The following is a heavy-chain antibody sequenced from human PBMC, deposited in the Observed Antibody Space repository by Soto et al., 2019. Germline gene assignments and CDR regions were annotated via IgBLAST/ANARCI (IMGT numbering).Heavy chain of an antibody. CDR3: VRGVEAASRDTDIDS. J-gene: IGHJ4*02. CDR1: GGSIDNSHSF. V-gene: IGHV4-39*01. Sequence: SETLSFTCDVSGGSIDNSHSFWGWVREPLGRGLALLGSVYYSRGTYYVPSLKSRVTVSVDTSKNQVSLRVRSETVAETAMCYCVRGVEAASRDTDIDSWDQGIVVTLS. D-gene: IGHD2-21*01. CDR2: VYYSRGT.